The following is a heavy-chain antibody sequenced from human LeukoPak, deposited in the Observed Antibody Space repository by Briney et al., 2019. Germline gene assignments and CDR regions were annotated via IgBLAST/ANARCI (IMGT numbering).Heavy chain of an antibody. V-gene: IGHV3-23*01. Sequence: GGSPRLPCAASGFTFRNYAMNWVRQAPGKGLEWVSGISGSGSRTYYADSVKGRFTISRDNSNNTLSLQMTSLRVEDTAIYFCAKDSDIPGSFDYWGQGTPVTVSS. CDR2: ISGSGSRT. D-gene: IGHD2-21*02. CDR3: AKDSDIPGSFDY. J-gene: IGHJ4*02. CDR1: GFTFRNYA.